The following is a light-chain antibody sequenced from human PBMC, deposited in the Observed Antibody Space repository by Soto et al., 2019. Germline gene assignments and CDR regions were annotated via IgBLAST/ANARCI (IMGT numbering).Light chain of an antibody. CDR1: SSNIGAGYD. CDR2: ANS. V-gene: IGLV1-40*01. Sequence: QSVLTQPPSVSGAPGQRVTISCTGSSSNIGAGYDVHWYQHLPGTAPKLLIFANSNRPSGVPDRFSGSKSGTSASLAITGLQAEDEADYYCQSYDSSLSGFYVFGTGTKLTVL. J-gene: IGLJ1*01. CDR3: QSYDSSLSGFYV.